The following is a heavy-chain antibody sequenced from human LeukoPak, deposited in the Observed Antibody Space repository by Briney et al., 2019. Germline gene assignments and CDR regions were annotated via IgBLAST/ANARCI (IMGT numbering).Heavy chain of an antibody. D-gene: IGHD4-23*01. CDR1: GFTFSSYW. CDR3: VRGNDYGGPHY. Sequence: GGSLRLSCAVSGFTFSSYWMHWVRHAPGKGLVWVSRIDRDGSRINYADSVKGRFTISRDNGKNTLFLQMNSLRAEDAAVYYCVRGNDYGGPHYWGQGTLVTVSS. J-gene: IGHJ4*02. V-gene: IGHV3-74*01. CDR2: IDRDGSRI.